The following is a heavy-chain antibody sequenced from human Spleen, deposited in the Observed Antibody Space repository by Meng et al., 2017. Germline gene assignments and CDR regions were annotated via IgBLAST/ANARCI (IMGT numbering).Heavy chain of an antibody. Sequence: WAQGLLTPSETLSLTCFVSGGSFSDSYWSWIRQPPGKGLEWIGEINHSGSTNYNPSLESRATISVDTSQNNLSLKLSSVTAADSAVYYCARGPTTMAHDFDYWGQGTLVTVSS. D-gene: IGHD4-11*01. CDR2: INHSGST. CDR3: ARGPTTMAHDFDY. V-gene: IGHV4-34*01. J-gene: IGHJ4*02. CDR1: GGSFSDSY.